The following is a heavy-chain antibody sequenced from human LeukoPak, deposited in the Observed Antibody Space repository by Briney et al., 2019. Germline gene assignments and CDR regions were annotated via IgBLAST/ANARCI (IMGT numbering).Heavy chain of an antibody. J-gene: IGHJ4*02. CDR1: GFTFSSYS. CDR3: ARDYCSGGSCFDY. CDR2: ISSSSSYI. D-gene: IGHD2-15*01. Sequence: GGSLRLSCAASGFTFSSYSMNWVRQAPGKGLEWVSSISSSSSYIYYADSVKGRFTISRDNAKNSLYLQMYSLRAEDTAVYYCARDYCSGGSCFDYWGQGTLVTVSS. V-gene: IGHV3-21*01.